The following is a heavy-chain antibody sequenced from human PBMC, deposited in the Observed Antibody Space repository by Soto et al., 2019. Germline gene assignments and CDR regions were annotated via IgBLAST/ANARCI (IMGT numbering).Heavy chain of an antibody. CDR2: IKSKTDGGTT. D-gene: IGHD3-22*01. CDR3: TTGTYYYDSSGYYETGGWFDP. CDR1: GFTFSNAW. J-gene: IGHJ5*02. V-gene: IGHV3-15*01. Sequence: GSLRLSCAASGFTFSNAWMSWVRQAPGKGLEWVGRIKSKTDGGTTDYAAPVKGRFTISRDDSKNTLYLQMNSLKTEDTAVYYCTTGTYYYDSSGYYETGGWFDPWGQGTLVTVSS.